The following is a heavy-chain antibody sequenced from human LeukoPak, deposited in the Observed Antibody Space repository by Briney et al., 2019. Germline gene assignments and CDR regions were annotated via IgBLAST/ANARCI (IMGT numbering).Heavy chain of an antibody. CDR1: GGSFSGYY. CDR2: INHSGST. Sequence: SETLSLTCAVYGGSFSGYYWSWIRQPPGKGLEWIGEINHSGSTNYNPFLKSRVTISVDTSKNQFSLKLSSVTAADTAVYYCARMVRGGPYYYYYIDVWGKGTTVTVSS. D-gene: IGHD3-10*01. V-gene: IGHV4-34*01. J-gene: IGHJ6*03. CDR3: ARMVRGGPYYYYYIDV.